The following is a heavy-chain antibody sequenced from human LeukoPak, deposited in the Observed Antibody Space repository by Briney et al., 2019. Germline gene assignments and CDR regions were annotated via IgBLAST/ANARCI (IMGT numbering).Heavy chain of an antibody. CDR3: ARLPWDAFDI. V-gene: IGHV4-59*01. J-gene: IGHJ3*02. CDR1: GGSISSYY. Sequence: SETLSLTCSVSGGSISSYYWSWIRQPPGKGLEWIGYIYYSGSTNYNPSLKSRVTISVDTSKNQFSLKLSSVTAADTAVYYCARLPWDAFDIWGQGTMVTVSS. CDR2: IYYSGST.